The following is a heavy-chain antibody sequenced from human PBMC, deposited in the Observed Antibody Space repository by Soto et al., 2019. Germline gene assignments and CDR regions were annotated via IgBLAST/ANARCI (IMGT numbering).Heavy chain of an antibody. CDR3: AREYWFDS. V-gene: IGHV3-53*02. CDR2: IYSNGDT. CDR1: GVTVNSNY. J-gene: IGHJ5*01. Sequence: EVQLVETGGGLIQPGGSLSLSCAASGVTVNSNYMSWVRQAPGKGLEWVSLIYSNGDTYYADSVKGRFTISRDNSKNTLYLHMNSLSAEDTPVYYCAREYWFDSGGQGTLVTVSS.